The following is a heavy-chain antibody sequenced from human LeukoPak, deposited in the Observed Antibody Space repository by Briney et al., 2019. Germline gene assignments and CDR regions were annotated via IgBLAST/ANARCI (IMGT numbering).Heavy chain of an antibody. J-gene: IGHJ6*04. Sequence: GSLRLSCAASGFTFSSYAMHWVRQAPGKGLEWVAVISYDGSNKYYADSVKGRFTISRDNSKNTLYLQMNSLRAEDTAVYYCARGKISSSSLYYYYGMDVWGKGTTVTVSS. CDR2: ISYDGSNK. D-gene: IGHD6-13*01. CDR1: GFTFSSYA. CDR3: ARGKISSSSLYYYYGMDV. V-gene: IGHV3-30*04.